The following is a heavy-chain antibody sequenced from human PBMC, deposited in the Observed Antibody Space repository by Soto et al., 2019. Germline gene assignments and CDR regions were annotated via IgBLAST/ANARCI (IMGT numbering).Heavy chain of an antibody. V-gene: IGHV3-21*01. CDR2: ISSSSSYI. Sequence: GSLRLSCAASGFTFSSYIMNWVRQAPGKGLEWVSSISSSSSYIYYADSVKGRFTISRDNAKNSLYLQMNSLRAEDTAVYYCARVSHVDYYDPYYYYGMDVWGQGTTVTVSS. CDR3: ARVSHVDYYDPYYYYGMDV. J-gene: IGHJ6*02. D-gene: IGHD3-22*01. CDR1: GFTFSSYI.